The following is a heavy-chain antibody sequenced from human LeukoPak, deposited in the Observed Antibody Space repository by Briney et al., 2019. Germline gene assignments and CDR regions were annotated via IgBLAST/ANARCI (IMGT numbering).Heavy chain of an antibody. CDR2: IYHSGST. D-gene: IGHD3-3*01. J-gene: IGHJ4*02. CDR3: ARLGYDFSY. V-gene: IGHV4-38-2*01. Sequence: PSETLSLTCAVSGYSISSGYYWGWIRPPPGKGLEWIGIIYHSGSTYYNPSLKSRVTISVDTSKNQFSLKLSSVTAADTAVYYCARLGYDFSYWGQGTLVTVSS. CDR1: GYSISSGYY.